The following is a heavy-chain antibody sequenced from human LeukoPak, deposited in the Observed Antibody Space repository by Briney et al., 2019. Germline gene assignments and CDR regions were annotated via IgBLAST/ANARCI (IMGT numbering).Heavy chain of an antibody. CDR2: ISSRGSTI. V-gene: IGHV3-48*03. D-gene: IGHD5-12*01. Sequence: GGSLRLSCAASGFXFSSYEMNWVRQAPGKGLKWVSYISSRGSTIYYADSVKGRFTISRDNAKNSLYLQMNSLRAEDTAVYYCAGSGYDIIFDYWGQGTLVTVSS. CDR3: AGSGYDIIFDY. J-gene: IGHJ4*02. CDR1: GFXFSSYE.